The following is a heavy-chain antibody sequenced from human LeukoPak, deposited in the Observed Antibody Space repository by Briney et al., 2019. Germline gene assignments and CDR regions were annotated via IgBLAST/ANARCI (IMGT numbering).Heavy chain of an antibody. CDR1: GGSISSSSYY. J-gene: IGHJ1*01. CDR3: ARPAEATGYAEYFQH. CDR2: IYYSGST. D-gene: IGHD5-12*01. V-gene: IGHV4-39*01. Sequence: SETLSLTCTVSGGSISSSSYYWGWIRQPPGKGLGGIGSIYYSGSTYYNPSLKSRVTISVDTSKNQFSLKLSSVTAADTAVYYCARPAEATGYAEYFQHWGQGTLVTVSS.